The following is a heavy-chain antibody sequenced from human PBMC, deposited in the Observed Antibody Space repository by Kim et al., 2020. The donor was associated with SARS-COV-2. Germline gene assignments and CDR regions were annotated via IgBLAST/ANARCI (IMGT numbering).Heavy chain of an antibody. V-gene: IGHV4-34*01. D-gene: IGHD3-16*01. CDR1: GGSFSGYY. CDR3: ARAGFGWGRGWFDY. J-gene: IGHJ4*02. CDR2: INHSGST. Sequence: SETLSLTCAVYGGSFSGYYLSWIRQPPGKGLEWIGEINHSGSTNYNPSLKSRVTISVDTSKNQFSLKLSSVTAADTAVFYCARAGFGWGRGWFDYWGQG.